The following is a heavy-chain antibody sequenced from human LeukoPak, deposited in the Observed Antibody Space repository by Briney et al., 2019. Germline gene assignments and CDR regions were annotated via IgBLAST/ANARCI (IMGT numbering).Heavy chain of an antibody. CDR2: ISLRGLT. CDR1: GGSISGTNW. Sequence: SETLSFTCGVSGGSISGTNWWSWVRQPPGQGLEWIGEISLRGLTNYNPSLRSRLTMSLDESKNQVSLKLTSVTAADTAVYYCTRYGSKDYYPYDSWGQGTLVTVSS. V-gene: IGHV4-4*02. D-gene: IGHD3-10*01. CDR3: TRYGSKDYYPYDS. J-gene: IGHJ4*02.